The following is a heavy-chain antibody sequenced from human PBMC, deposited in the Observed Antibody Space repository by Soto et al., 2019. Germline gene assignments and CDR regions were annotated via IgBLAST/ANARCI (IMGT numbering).Heavy chain of an antibody. V-gene: IGHV4-31*03. Sequence: QVQLQESGPGLVKPSQTLSLTCTVAGDFISSGGYYWSWIRQLPGKGLEWIGYIYSSGTTYYNPCLKSRITISVDTSKKQLSLNLSSVTAADTAVYYCARTDSSGYYFVYWGQGTLVTVFS. J-gene: IGHJ4*02. D-gene: IGHD3-22*01. CDR3: ARTDSSGYYFVY. CDR2: IYSSGTT. CDR1: GDFISSGGYY.